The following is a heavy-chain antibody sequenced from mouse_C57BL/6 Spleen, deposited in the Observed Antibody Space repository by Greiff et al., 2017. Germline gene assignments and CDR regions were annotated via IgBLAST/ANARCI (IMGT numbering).Heavy chain of an antibody. J-gene: IGHJ3*01. CDR1: GFTFSSYA. V-gene: IGHV5-9-1*02. D-gene: IGHD1-1*01. CDR2: ISSGGDYI. Sequence: EVKVVESGEGLVKPGGSLKLSCAASGFTFSSYAMSWVRQTQEKRLEWVAYISSGGDYIYYADTVKGRFTISRDNARNTLYLQMSSLKSEDTAMYYCTREGDYYGSSPWFAYWGQETLVTASA. CDR3: TREGDYYGSSPWFAY.